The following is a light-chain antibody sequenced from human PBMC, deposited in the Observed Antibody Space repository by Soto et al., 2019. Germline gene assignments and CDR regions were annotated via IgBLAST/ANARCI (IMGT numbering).Light chain of an antibody. Sequence: EIVMTQSPATLSVSPGERATLSCRASQSVSTNIAWYQQKLGQAPRLLIYGASTRATGIPARFSGSGSGTEFTLTISSLQSEDFAVYYCQQYNNWPPYTFGQGTKLEIK. CDR1: QSVSTN. V-gene: IGKV3-15*01. J-gene: IGKJ2*01. CDR2: GAS. CDR3: QQYNNWPPYT.